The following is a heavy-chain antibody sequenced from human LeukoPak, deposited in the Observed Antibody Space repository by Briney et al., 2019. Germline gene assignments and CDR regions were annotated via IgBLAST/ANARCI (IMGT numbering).Heavy chain of an antibody. CDR2: INWNGGST. V-gene: IGHV3-20*04. CDR1: GIRFNDYW. J-gene: IGHJ4*02. CDR3: ARVGSGNYTTPFDY. Sequence: GGSLRLSCTVSGIRFNDYWMSWVRQAPGKGLEWVSGINWNGGSTGYADSVKGRFTISRDNAKNSLYLQMNSLRAEDTALYYCARVGSGNYTTPFDYWGQGTLVTVSS. D-gene: IGHD1-26*01.